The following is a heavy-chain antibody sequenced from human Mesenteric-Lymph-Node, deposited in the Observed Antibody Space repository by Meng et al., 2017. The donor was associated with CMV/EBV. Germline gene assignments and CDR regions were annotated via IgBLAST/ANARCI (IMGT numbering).Heavy chain of an antibody. V-gene: IGHV3-23*01. CDR3: ARGPRIGDFYDRSGYYANFDY. D-gene: IGHD3-22*01. J-gene: IGHJ4*02. Sequence: GESLKISCGASGFTFNNYAMGWVRQAPGKGLEWVSAVSGRGESTSYAESLQGRFTISRDNSKNTLYLQMNSLRAEDTAVYYCARGPRIGDFYDRSGYYANFDYWGQGTLVTVSS. CDR2: VSGRGEST. CDR1: GFTFNNYA.